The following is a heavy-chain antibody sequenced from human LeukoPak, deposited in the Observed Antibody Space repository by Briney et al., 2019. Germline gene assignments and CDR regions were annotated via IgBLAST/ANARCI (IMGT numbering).Heavy chain of an antibody. J-gene: IGHJ4*02. V-gene: IGHV3-53*01. CDR3: ARDQTPFY. CDR2: IYSDGSS. CDR1: GFTVSGNY. Sequence: GGSLRLSCAASGFTVSGNYMNWVRQAPGKGLEWVSVIYSDGSSYYTDSVKGRFTISRDNSKNTLYLQMNSLRAEDTAVYYCARDQTPFYWGQGSLVTVSS. D-gene: IGHD2-15*01.